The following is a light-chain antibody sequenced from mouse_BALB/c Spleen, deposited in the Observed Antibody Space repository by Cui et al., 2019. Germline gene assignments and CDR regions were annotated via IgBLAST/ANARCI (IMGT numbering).Light chain of an antibody. CDR3: QQWNYPLIFT. CDR1: SSVSY. CDR2: EIS. V-gene: IGKV4-86*01. J-gene: IGKJ4*01. Sequence: ELVSTPPPAIITTSLREKVTITCSASSSVSYMHWYQQKSGTSPNPWINEISNLASAVPARCSGGGSGTSYSPPISSMEAEDAAIYYCQQWNYPLIFTFGSGTKLEIK.